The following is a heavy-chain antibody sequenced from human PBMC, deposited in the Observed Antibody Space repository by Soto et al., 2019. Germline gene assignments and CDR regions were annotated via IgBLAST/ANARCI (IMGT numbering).Heavy chain of an antibody. Sequence: GGSLRLSCAASGFTFSSYSMNWVRQAPGKGLEWVSAISGSGGSTYYADSVKGRFTISRDNSKNTLYLQMNSLRAEDTAVYYCAKDKLGTTWFDPWGQGTLVTVSS. D-gene: IGHD1-7*01. CDR3: AKDKLGTTWFDP. V-gene: IGHV3-23*01. CDR1: GFTFSSYS. J-gene: IGHJ5*02. CDR2: ISGSGGST.